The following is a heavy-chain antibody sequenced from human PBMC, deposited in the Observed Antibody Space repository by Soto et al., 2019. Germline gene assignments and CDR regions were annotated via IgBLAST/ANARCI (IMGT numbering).Heavy chain of an antibody. CDR3: AGDGIKNGGFDY. Sequence: SETLSLTCTVSGGSISSYYWSWIRQPPGKGLEWIGYIYYSGSTNYNPSLKSRVTISVDTSKNQFSLKLSSVTAADTAVYYCAGDGIKNGGFDYWGQGTLVTVSS. CDR1: GGSISSYY. D-gene: IGHD1-26*01. J-gene: IGHJ4*02. V-gene: IGHV4-59*01. CDR2: IYYSGST.